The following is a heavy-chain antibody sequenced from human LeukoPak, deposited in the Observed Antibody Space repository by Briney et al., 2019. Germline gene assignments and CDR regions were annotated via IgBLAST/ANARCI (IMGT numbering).Heavy chain of an antibody. CDR3: ARDSGYCSGDSCNYYYGMDV. CDR1: GYTFTSYG. CDR2: INVYDGNT. V-gene: IGHV1-18*01. D-gene: IGHD2-15*01. Sequence: ASVKVSCKAPGYTFTSYGVSWVRQAPGQGLEWMGWINVYDGNTKYGQNLQGRVTMTTDTSTSTAYMELRSLGSDDTAVYYCARDSGYCSGDSCNYYYGMDVWGQGTTVTVSS. J-gene: IGHJ6*02.